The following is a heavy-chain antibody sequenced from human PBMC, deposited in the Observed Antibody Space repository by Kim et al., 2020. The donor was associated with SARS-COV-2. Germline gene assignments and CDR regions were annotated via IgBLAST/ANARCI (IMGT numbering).Heavy chain of an antibody. V-gene: IGHV3-23*01. D-gene: IGHD1-26*01. CDR3: ARRFGGTYRYDAFDI. J-gene: IGHJ3*02. CDR2: ISVRGDDT. CDR1: GFTFSSDA. Sequence: GGSLRLSCAASGFTFSSDAMTWVRQAPGKGLEWVSLISVRGDDTYYADSVKGRFTISRDNSKNTLYLQMNSLIAEDTAVYYCARRFGGTYRYDAFDIWG.